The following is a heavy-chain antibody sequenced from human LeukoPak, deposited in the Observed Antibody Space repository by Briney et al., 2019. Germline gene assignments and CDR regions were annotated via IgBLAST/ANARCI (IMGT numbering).Heavy chain of an antibody. CDR1: GGTFSSYA. J-gene: IGHJ3*02. CDR3: AIAMVRGVIYAFDI. D-gene: IGHD3-10*01. CDR2: IIPILGIA. Sequence: SVKVSCKASGGTFSSYAISWVRQAPGQGLEWMGRIIPILGIANYAQKLQGRVTITADKSTSTAYMELSSLRSEDTAVYYCAIAMVRGVIYAFDIWGQGTMVTVSS. V-gene: IGHV1-69*04.